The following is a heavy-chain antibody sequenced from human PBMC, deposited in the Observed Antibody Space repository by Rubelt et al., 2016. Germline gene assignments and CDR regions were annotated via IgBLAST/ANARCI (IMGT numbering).Heavy chain of an antibody. V-gene: IGHV1-18*01. Sequence: GAEVKKPGASVKVSCKASGCTFTSYGISWVRQAPGQGLEWMGWISAYNGNTNYAQKLQGRVTMTTETSTSTAYMELRSLRSDDTAVYYCARDIVATTGRVNCDYWGQGTLVTVSS. J-gene: IGHJ4*02. CDR3: ARDIVATTGRVNCDY. D-gene: IGHD5-12*01. CDR2: ISAYNGNT. CDR1: GCTFTSYG.